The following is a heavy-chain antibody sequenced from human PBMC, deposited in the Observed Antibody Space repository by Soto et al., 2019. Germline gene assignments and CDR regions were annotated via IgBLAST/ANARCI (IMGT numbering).Heavy chain of an antibody. V-gene: IGHV1-18*01. CDR2: ISAHNGNT. Sequence: QVHLVQSGAEVKKPGASVKVSCKGSGYAFTTYGITWVRQAPGQGLEWMGWISAHNGNTNYAQKLQGRVTVTRDTSPSTAYMELRSLRAADTAVYYCARGRYGEYWGQGALDTVSS. CDR3: ARGRYGEY. CDR1: GYAFTTYG. D-gene: IGHD3-10*01. J-gene: IGHJ4*02.